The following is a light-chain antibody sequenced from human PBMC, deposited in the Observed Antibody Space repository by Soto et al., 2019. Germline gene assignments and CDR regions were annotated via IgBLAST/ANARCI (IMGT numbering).Light chain of an antibody. CDR1: QGISSF. CDR3: QQLNSFPIP. V-gene: IGKV1-9*01. Sequence: IQLTQSPASRSASVGDRGTITCRASQGISSFLAWYQQKPGKAPKLLIYGASTLQSGVPSRFSGSGSGTDFTLTIGSLQPEDFATYYCQQLNSFPIPFGPGTKVDIK. CDR2: GAS. J-gene: IGKJ3*01.